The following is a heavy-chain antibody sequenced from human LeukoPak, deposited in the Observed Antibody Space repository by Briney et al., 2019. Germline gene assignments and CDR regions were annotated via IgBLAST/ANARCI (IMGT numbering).Heavy chain of an antibody. V-gene: IGHV1-58*02. Sequence: ASVKVSCKASGGTFSSYAISWVRQARGQRLEWIGWIVVGSGNTNYAQKFQERVTITRDMSTSTAYMELSSLRSEDTAVYYCAAVPPAAAGTGGIDYWGQGTLVTVSS. CDR2: IVVGSGNT. CDR1: GGTFSSYA. J-gene: IGHJ4*02. D-gene: IGHD6-13*01. CDR3: AAVPPAAAGTGGIDY.